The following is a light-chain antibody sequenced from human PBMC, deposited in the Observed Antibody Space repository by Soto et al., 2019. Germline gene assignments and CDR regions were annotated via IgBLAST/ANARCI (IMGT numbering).Light chain of an antibody. J-gene: IGKJ2*01. V-gene: IGKV3-15*01. CDR1: QSVRTN. CDR3: QHYNNWPPYT. CDR2: GAS. Sequence: EIVMTQSPATLSVSPGERATLSCRASQSVRTNLAWYQQKPGQAPRLLIYGASTRATGIPARFSGSGSGTEITLTVSSLQSEDFAFYYCQHYNNWPPYTFGQGTKVEIK.